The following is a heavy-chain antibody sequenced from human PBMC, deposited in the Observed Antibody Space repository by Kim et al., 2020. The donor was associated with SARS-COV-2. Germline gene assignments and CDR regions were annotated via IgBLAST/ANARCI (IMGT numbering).Heavy chain of an antibody. CDR3: ASFGDNLPEAAARDLVDY. V-gene: IGHV1-69*13. Sequence: SVKVSCKASGGTFSSYAISWVRQAPGQGLEWMGGIIPIFGTANYAQKFQGRVTITADESTSTAYMELSSLRSEDTAVYYCASFGDNLPEAAARDLVDYWGQGTLVTVSS. CDR1: GGTFSSYA. CDR2: IIPIFGTA. D-gene: IGHD6-13*01. J-gene: IGHJ4*02.